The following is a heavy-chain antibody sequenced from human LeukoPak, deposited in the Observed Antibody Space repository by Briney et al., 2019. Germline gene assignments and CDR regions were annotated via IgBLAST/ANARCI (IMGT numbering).Heavy chain of an antibody. CDR3: ARGFYSTSSYYFDY. Sequence: PGGSLRLSCAASGFTFSSYGIHWVRQAPGKGLEWVAVIWYDGSNRYSADSMKGRFTISRDNSRNTLYLQMNSLRAEDTAMYYCARGFYSTSSYYFDYWGQGTLVTVSS. CDR2: IWYDGSNR. J-gene: IGHJ4*02. V-gene: IGHV3-33*01. CDR1: GFTFSSYG. D-gene: IGHD6-6*01.